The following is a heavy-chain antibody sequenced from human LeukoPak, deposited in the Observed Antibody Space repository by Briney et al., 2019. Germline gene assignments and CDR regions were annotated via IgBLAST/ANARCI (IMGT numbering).Heavy chain of an antibody. J-gene: IGHJ4*02. CDR3: ASGRQLGY. CDR1: GFTFSNYW. CDR2: IKEEGSEK. D-gene: IGHD6-13*01. V-gene: IGHV3-7*01. Sequence: GGSLRLSCAASGFTFSNYWMSWVRQAPGKGLEWVANIKEEGSEKYYVDSVKGRFTISRDNARNSLYLQMNSLSAEDTAVYYCASGRQLGYWGQGTPVTVSS.